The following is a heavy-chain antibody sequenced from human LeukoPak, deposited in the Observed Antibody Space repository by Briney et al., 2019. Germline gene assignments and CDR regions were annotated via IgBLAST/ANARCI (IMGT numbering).Heavy chain of an antibody. CDR3: ATAPATDFWSGYYSYYYYYMDV. Sequence: SVKVSCKASGGTFSSYAISWVRQAPGQGLEWMGGIIPIFGTANYAQKFQGRVTITADESTSTAYMELSSLRSEDTAVYYCATAPATDFWSGYYSYYYYYMDVWGKGTTVTVSS. CDR2: IIPIFGTA. D-gene: IGHD3-3*01. V-gene: IGHV1-69*13. CDR1: GGTFSSYA. J-gene: IGHJ6*03.